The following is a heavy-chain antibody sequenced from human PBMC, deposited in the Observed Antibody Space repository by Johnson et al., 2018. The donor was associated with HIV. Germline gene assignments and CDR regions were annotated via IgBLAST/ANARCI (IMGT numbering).Heavy chain of an antibody. J-gene: IGHJ3*02. CDR1: GFTFDDYA. Sequence: VQVVESGGVVVQPGGSLRLSCAASGFTFDDYAMHWVRQAPGKGLEWVSAIGTAGDTYYPGSVKGRFTISRENAKNTLYLQMNSLRAGDTAVYYCAREEANGAFDIWGQGTMVTVSS. CDR3: AREEANGAFDI. V-gene: IGHV3-13*01. CDR2: IGTAGDT.